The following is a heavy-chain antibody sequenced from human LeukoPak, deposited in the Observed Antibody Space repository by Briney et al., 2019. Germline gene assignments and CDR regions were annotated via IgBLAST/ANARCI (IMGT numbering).Heavy chain of an antibody. J-gene: IGHJ4*02. V-gene: IGHV4-59*01. D-gene: IGHD3-22*01. CDR3: ARYYDSSGYPPYYFDY. CDR2: IFYTGSP. Sequence: SETLSLTCTVSGGSISSYYWSWIRQPPGKGLEWIGYIFYTGSPNYNPSLKSRVSISLDTSKNQFSLQLSSVTAADTAVYYCARYYDSSGYPPYYFDYWGQGTLVTVSS. CDR1: GGSISSYY.